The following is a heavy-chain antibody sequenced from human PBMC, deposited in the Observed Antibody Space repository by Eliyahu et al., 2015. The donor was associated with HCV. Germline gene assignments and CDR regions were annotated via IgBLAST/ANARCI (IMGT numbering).Heavy chain of an antibody. V-gene: IGHV3-74*01. CDR3: ARSGGYVDV. CDR1: GFTFSSYW. CDR2: IDIDGTTT. J-gene: IGHJ6*02. Sequence: EVQLVESGGGLVQPGGSLRLSCAASGFTFSSYWMPWVRQAPGKGLVWVSHIDIDGTTTNYADSVKGRFTISRDNAKNTLYLEMNSLRAEDTAVYYCARSGGYVDVWGQGTTVTVSS. D-gene: IGHD5-12*01.